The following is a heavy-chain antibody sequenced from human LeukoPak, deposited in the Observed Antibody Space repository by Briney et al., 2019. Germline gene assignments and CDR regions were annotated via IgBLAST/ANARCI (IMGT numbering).Heavy chain of an antibody. J-gene: IGHJ4*02. CDR1: GGSVSSGSYY. V-gene: IGHV4-61*01. D-gene: IGHD4-11*01. CDR3: ARARPPYGNYADY. Sequence: SETLSLTCTVSGGSVSSGSYYWSWIRQPPWKGLEWIRYIYYSWSTNYNPSLKSRVTISVDTSKNQISLKLSSVTAADTAVYYCARARPPYGNYADYWGQGTLVTVSS. CDR2: IYYSWST.